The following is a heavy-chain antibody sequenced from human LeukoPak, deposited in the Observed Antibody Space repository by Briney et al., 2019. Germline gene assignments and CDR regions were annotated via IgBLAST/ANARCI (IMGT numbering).Heavy chain of an antibody. J-gene: IGHJ4*02. CDR3: VRERFHGSGAPRYDF. V-gene: IGHV3-21*01. D-gene: IGHD3-10*01. CDR2: ISSTSSYI. Sequence: GGSLRLSCAASGFTFSSYSMNWVRQAPGKGLEWVSSISSTSSYIYYAASVKGRFTISRDNAKSSLYLQMNSLRAEDTAVYYCVRERFHGSGAPRYDFWGQGTLVTVSS. CDR1: GFTFSSYS.